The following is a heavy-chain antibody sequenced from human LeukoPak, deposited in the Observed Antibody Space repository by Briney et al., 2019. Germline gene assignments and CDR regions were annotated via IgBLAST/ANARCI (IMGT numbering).Heavy chain of an antibody. J-gene: IGHJ3*01. CDR1: GFTFSGYA. V-gene: IGHV3-64*04. Sequence: GGSLRLSCSASGFTFSGYAMHWVRQAPGKGLEYVSGISSNGGSTYYADSVKGRFTISRDNAKNSLYLQMNSLRAEDTAVYYCARDLAWDAFDVWGQGTMVTVSS. CDR2: ISSNGGST. CDR3: ARDLAWDAFDV.